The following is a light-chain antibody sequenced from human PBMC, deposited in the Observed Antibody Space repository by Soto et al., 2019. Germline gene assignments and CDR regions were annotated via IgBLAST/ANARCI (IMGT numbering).Light chain of an antibody. Sequence: QAVLTQEPSLTVSLGGTVTLTCGSSTGAVTNGHYPYWFQQKPGQAPRTLIYDTTNRHSWTPARFSGSLLGGKAALTLSGAQPEDEAEYYCLLSYNGPYVFGTGTKVTVL. J-gene: IGLJ1*01. CDR1: TGAVTNGHY. CDR2: DTT. V-gene: IGLV7-46*01. CDR3: LLSYNGPYV.